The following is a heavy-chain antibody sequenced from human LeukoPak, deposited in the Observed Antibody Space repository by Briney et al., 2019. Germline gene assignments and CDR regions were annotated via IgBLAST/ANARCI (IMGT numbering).Heavy chain of an antibody. Sequence: PSETLSLTCTVSGYSISSGYYWGWIRQRPGKGLECIGSIYHSGSTYYNPSLKSRVTISVDTSKNQFSLKLSSVTAADTAVYYCARVEASGVVVPAAMEAAFDIWGQGTMVNVSS. CDR1: GYSISSGYY. D-gene: IGHD2-2*01. CDR3: ARVEASGVVVPAAMEAAFDI. CDR2: IYHSGST. J-gene: IGHJ3*02. V-gene: IGHV4-38-2*02.